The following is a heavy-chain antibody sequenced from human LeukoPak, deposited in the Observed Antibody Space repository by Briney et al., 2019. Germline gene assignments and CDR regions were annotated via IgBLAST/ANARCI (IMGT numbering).Heavy chain of an antibody. J-gene: IGHJ6*03. CDR2: ISAYNGNT. D-gene: IGHD1-26*01. Sequence: ASVKVSCKASGYTFTSYGISWVRQAPGQGLERMGWISAYNGNTNYAQKLQGRVTMTTDTSTSTAYMELRSLRSDDTAVYYCARGSGSYGGPYYYYMDVWGKGTTVTISS. CDR3: ARGSGSYGGPYYYYMDV. V-gene: IGHV1-18*01. CDR1: GYTFTSYG.